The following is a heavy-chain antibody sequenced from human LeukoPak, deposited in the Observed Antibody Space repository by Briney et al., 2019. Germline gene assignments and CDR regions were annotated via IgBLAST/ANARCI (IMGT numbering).Heavy chain of an antibody. J-gene: IGHJ5*02. CDR2: IYYSGST. Sequence: SETLSLTCTVSGGSISSGGYYWSRNRPHQGKGRVWNGYIYYSGSTYYNPSLKSRVTISVDTSKNQYSLKLSSVTAADTAVYYCARGYLTRAWLWFDPWGQGTLVTVSS. V-gene: IGHV4-31*03. CDR1: GGSISSGGYY. D-gene: IGHD1-26*01. CDR3: ARGYLTRAWLWFDP.